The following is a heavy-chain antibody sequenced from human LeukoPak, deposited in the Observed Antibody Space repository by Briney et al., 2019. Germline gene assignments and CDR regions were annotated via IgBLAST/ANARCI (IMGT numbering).Heavy chain of an antibody. D-gene: IGHD3-22*01. CDR3: ASGSSYDSSGRGFDY. J-gene: IGHJ4*02. V-gene: IGHV1-2*02. CDR2: ITLNSGDT. CDR1: GHTFTVYY. Sequence: GASVRVSCKASGHTFTVYYIHWVRQAPGQGLEWMGWITLNSGDTKYAQKFQGRVTMTSDTSITTAYMELSRLKFDDTAVYYCASGSSYDSSGRGFDYWGQGTLVTVSS.